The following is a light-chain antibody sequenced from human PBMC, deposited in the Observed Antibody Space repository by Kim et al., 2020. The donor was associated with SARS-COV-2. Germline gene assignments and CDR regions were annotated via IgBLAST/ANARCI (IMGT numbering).Light chain of an antibody. V-gene: IGLV6-57*04. Sequence: NFMLTQPHSVSESPGKTVTISCTRSSGSIGSNYVQWYQQRPGSAPTTVIFEDDQRPSGVPDRFSGSIDSSSNSASLTISGLKTEDEAYYYCQSYDSSNVVFGGGTQLTVL. CDR2: EDD. CDR1: SGSIGSNY. J-gene: IGLJ2*01. CDR3: QSYDSSNVV.